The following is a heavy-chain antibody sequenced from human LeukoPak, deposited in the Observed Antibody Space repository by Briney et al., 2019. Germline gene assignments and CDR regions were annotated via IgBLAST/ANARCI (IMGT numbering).Heavy chain of an antibody. D-gene: IGHD4-17*01. CDR2: IKQDGNEK. CDR3: ARGGDYLDY. Sequence: GGSLRLSCAASGFTLNNYWMNWVRQAPGKGLEWVANIKQDGNEKYYVDSVKGRFTASRDNANKSLYLQMSSLRAEDTAVYYCARGGDYLDYWGQGTLVTVSS. J-gene: IGHJ4*02. CDR1: GFTLNNYW. V-gene: IGHV3-7*01.